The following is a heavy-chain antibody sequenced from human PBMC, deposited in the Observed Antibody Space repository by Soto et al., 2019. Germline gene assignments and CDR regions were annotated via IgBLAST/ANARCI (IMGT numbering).Heavy chain of an antibody. CDR1: GFTFSSYW. Sequence: LRLSCAASGFTFSSYWMHWVRQAPGKGLVWVSRINSDGSSTSYADSVKGRFTISRDNAKNTLYLQMNSLGVEDTAVYYCARGPYRNTYNWFDSWGQGTLVTVSS. CDR2: INSDGSST. CDR3: ARGPYRNTYNWFDS. J-gene: IGHJ5*02. D-gene: IGHD5-12*01. V-gene: IGHV3-74*01.